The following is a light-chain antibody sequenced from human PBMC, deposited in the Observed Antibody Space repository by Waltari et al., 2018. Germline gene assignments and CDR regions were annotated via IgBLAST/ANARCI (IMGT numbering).Light chain of an antibody. Sequence: DIQMTQSPSALSASVGDRVTISCRASQTMSSDLNWYQQEPGTAPKVLIYAVSNLQSGVPSRFSGSGSGTDFTLTISSLQPEDSATYYCQQSSTWTFGQGTKVEIK. CDR3: QQSSTWT. CDR1: QTMSSD. V-gene: IGKV1-39*01. J-gene: IGKJ1*01. CDR2: AVS.